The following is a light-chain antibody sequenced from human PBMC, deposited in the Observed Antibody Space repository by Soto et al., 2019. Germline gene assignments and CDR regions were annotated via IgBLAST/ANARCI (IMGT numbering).Light chain of an antibody. V-gene: IGLV1-51*01. CDR1: ASNIGNDY. CDR2: DNN. Sequence: QSVLTQPPSVSAAPGHKVTISCSGTASNIGNDYVSWYQQLPGEAPQLLIYDNNRRPSGIPDRFSGSRSDTSATLGITGLQTGDGADYYCGAWDSSLNVYVFGTGTRSPS. J-gene: IGLJ1*01. CDR3: GAWDSSLNVYV.